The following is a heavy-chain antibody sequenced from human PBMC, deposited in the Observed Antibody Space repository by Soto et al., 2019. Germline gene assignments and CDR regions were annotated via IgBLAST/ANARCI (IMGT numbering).Heavy chain of an antibody. CDR3: ARDKLMEAQYYYYYGMDV. Sequence: SETLSLTCXVSGGSISSGDYYWSWIRQPPGKGLEWIGYIYYSGSTYYNPSLKSRVTISVDTSKNQFSLKLSSVTAADTAVYYCARDKLMEAQYYYYYGMDVWGQGTTVTVSS. CDR2: IYYSGST. CDR1: GGSISSGDYY. V-gene: IGHV4-30-4*01. J-gene: IGHJ6*02. D-gene: IGHD3-16*01.